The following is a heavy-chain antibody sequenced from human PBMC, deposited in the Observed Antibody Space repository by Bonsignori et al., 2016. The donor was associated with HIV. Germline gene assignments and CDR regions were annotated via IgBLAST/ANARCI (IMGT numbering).Heavy chain of an antibody. V-gene: IGHV3-21*01. CDR1: GFTFISYS. CDR2: ISSSSSYI. CDR3: ARAYSGYDLGTGYYYYMDV. J-gene: IGHJ6*03. D-gene: IGHD5-12*01. Sequence: ETLSLTCAASGFTFISYSMNWVRQAPGKGLEWVSSISSSSSYIYYADSVKGRFTISRDNAKNSLYLQMNSLRAEDTAVYYCARAYSGYDLGTGYYYYMDVWGKGTTVTVSS.